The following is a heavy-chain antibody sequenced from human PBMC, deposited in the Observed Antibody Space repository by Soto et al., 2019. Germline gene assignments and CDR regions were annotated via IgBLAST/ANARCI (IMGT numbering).Heavy chain of an antibody. Sequence: ASVKVSCKASGGTFSSYAISWVRQAPGQGLEWMGWISAYNGNTNYAQKLQGRVTMTTDTSTSTAYMELRSLRSDDTAVYYCAREKLAAAGSDFDYWGQGTLVTVSS. J-gene: IGHJ4*02. CDR3: AREKLAAAGSDFDY. D-gene: IGHD6-13*01. V-gene: IGHV1-18*01. CDR1: GGTFSSYA. CDR2: ISAYNGNT.